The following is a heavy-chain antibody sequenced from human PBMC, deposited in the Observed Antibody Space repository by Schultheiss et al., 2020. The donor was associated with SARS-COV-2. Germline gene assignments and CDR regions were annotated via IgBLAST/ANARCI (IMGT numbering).Heavy chain of an antibody. V-gene: IGHV4-38-2*01. J-gene: IGHJ5*02. CDR2: INHSGST. Sequence: SQTLSLTCAVSGYSISSGYYWGWIRQPPGKGLEWIGEINHSGSTNYNPSLKSRVTISVDTSKNQFSLKLSSVTAADTAVYYCARRENLRTIFGVENNWFDPWGQGTLVTVSS. CDR1: GYSISSGYY. CDR3: ARRENLRTIFGVENNWFDP. D-gene: IGHD3-3*01.